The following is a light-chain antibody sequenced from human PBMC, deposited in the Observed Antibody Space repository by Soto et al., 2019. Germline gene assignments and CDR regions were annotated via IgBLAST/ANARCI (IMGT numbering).Light chain of an antibody. CDR1: TSNIGTNT. V-gene: IGLV1-44*01. CDR2: SND. CDR3: ATWDDSLNVV. Sequence: QAVLTQSPSASGTPGQRVSISCSGSTSNIGTNTVSWYQHVPGAASKLLIYSNDQRPSAVPGRFSCSKSGTSASLAISGLLYEDEADYYCATWDDSLNVVFGGGTQLTVL. J-gene: IGLJ2*01.